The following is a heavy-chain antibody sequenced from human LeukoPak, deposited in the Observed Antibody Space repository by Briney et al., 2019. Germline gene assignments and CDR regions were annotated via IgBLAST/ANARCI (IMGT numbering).Heavy chain of an antibody. CDR3: VRRIMRVEPASDL. D-gene: IGHD1-26*01. Sequence: GGSLRLSCAASGFTFSTFAMIWVRQPSGKGLEWVSSIFPSGGEIHYADSVRGRLTISRDNSKSTLSLQMSSLRTDDTAVYYCVRRIMRVEPASDLWGRGTMVAVSS. V-gene: IGHV3-23*01. J-gene: IGHJ3*01. CDR1: GFTFSTFA. CDR2: IFPSGGEI.